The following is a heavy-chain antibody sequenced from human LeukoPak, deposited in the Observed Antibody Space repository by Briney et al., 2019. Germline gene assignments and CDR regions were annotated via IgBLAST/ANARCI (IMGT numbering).Heavy chain of an antibody. V-gene: IGHV4-39*01. Sequence: SETLSLTCTVSGGSISTSSYYRGWIRQPPGKGLEWIGSIYYSGSTFYNPSLKSRVTISVDTSKNQFSLKLSSVTAADTAVYYCARFLHISAPFDVWGQGTLVTVSS. CDR2: IYYSGST. CDR1: GGSISTSSYY. J-gene: IGHJ4*02. D-gene: IGHD2-21*01. CDR3: ARFLHISAPFDV.